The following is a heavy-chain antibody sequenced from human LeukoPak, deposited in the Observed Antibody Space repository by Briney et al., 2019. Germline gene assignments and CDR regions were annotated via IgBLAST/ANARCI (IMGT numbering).Heavy chain of an antibody. D-gene: IGHD5-24*01. V-gene: IGHV1-18*01. Sequence: ASVTVSCKASGYTLTNYGITWVRQAPGQGLEWMGWISGYQGSTKYAQNFQGRVTMTIDTSTSTAYMDLRSLRSDDTAIYFCARSDLGRITAGPFNYWGQGTLVAVSS. CDR3: ARSDLGRITAGPFNY. J-gene: IGHJ4*02. CDR1: GYTLTNYG. CDR2: ISGYQGST.